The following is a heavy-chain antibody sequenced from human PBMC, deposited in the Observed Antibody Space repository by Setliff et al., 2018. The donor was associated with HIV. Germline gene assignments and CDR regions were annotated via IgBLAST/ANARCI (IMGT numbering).Heavy chain of an antibody. V-gene: IGHV4-39*01. Sequence: SETLSLTCTVSGGSIGIRSYFWGWIRQPPGKGLEWIGSVYSSGSTYYNPSLKSRAAISVDTSKNQISLKLSSVTAADTAVYYCARHGNTGYDRIYYFDYWGQGTLVTVSS. D-gene: IGHD3-22*01. J-gene: IGHJ4*02. CDR3: ARHGNTGYDRIYYFDY. CDR1: GGSIGIRSYF. CDR2: VYSSGST.